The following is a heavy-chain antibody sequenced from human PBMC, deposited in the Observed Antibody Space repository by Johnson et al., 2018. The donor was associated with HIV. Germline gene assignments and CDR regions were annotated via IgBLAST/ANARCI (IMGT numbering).Heavy chain of an antibody. J-gene: IGHJ3*02. CDR2: ISYDGSNK. V-gene: IGHV3-30*04. D-gene: IGHD3-16*01. Sequence: QVQLVESGGGVVQPGRSLRLSCAASGFTFSSYEMNWVRQAPGKGLEWVVVISYDGSNKYFADSVKGRFTISRDNSKNTLYLQMNILRAEDTAVYFCAKEAYYVEAFDIWGQGTMVTVSS. CDR3: AKEAYYVEAFDI. CDR1: GFTFSSYE.